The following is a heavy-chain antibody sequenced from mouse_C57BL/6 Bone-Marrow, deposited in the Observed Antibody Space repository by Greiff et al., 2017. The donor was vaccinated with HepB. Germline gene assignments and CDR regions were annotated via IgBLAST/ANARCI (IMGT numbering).Heavy chain of an antibody. CDR1: GYTFTDYY. V-gene: IGHV1-26*01. J-gene: IGHJ3*01. CDR2: INPNNGGT. D-gene: IGHD2-3*01. Sequence: EVQLQQSGPELVKPGASVKISCKASGYTFTDYYMNWVKQSHGKSLEWMGDINPNNGGTSYNQKFKGKATLTVDKSSSTAYMELRSLTSEDSAVYYCARIYDGYYWFAYWGQGTLVTVSA. CDR3: ARIYDGYYWFAY.